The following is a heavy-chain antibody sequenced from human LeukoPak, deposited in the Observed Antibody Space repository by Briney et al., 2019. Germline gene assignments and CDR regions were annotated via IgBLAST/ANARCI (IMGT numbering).Heavy chain of an antibody. CDR3: ARARYSSSSYYYGMDV. CDR2: IYYSGST. Sequence: PSETLSLTCTVSGGSISSGGYYWSWIRQHPGKGLEWIGYIYYSGSTYYNPSLKSRVTISVDTSKNQFSLKLSSVTAADTAVYYCARARYSSSSYYYGMDVWGPRDHGQRLP. CDR1: GGSISSGGYY. J-gene: IGHJ6*01. D-gene: IGHD6-13*01. V-gene: IGHV4-31*03.